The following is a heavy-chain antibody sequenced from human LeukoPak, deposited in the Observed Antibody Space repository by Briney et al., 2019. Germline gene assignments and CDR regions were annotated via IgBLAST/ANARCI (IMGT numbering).Heavy chain of an antibody. CDR2: IKQDGSEK. Sequence: PGGSLRLSCAASGFTFSSSWMSWVRQAPGKGLEWVANIKQDGSEKYYVDSVKGRFTISRDNAKNSRYLQMNSLRAEDTAVYYCARDKFGGTDYWGQGTLVTVSS. J-gene: IGHJ4*02. CDR3: ARDKFGGTDY. D-gene: IGHD3-16*01. V-gene: IGHV3-7*01. CDR1: GFTFSSSW.